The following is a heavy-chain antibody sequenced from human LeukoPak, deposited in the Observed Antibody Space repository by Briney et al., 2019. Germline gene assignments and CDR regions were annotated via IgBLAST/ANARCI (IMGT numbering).Heavy chain of an antibody. D-gene: IGHD6-13*01. CDR3: ARDQEDSSSLGC. CDR1: GYSISSGYY. CDR2: IYHSGST. V-gene: IGHV4-38-2*02. J-gene: IGHJ4*02. Sequence: SETLSLTCTVSGYSISSGYYWGWIRQPPGKGLEWIGSIYHSGSTYYNPSLKSRVTISVDTSKNQFSLKLSSVTAADTAVYYCARDQEDSSSLGCWGQGTLVTVSS.